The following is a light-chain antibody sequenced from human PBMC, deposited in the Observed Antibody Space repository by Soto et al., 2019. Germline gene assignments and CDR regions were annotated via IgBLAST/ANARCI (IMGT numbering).Light chain of an antibody. V-gene: IGLV2-14*01. CDR2: EVS. CDR3: SSFTAYHTVV. Sequence: QSALTQPASLSGSPGQSITISCTGSYSDVGTYNYVSWYQQHPGTAPKLMIHEVSDRPSGVSNRFSGSKSGNTASLTISGLQAEDEADYYCSSFTAYHTVVFGGGTKLTVL. J-gene: IGLJ2*01. CDR1: YSDVGTYNY.